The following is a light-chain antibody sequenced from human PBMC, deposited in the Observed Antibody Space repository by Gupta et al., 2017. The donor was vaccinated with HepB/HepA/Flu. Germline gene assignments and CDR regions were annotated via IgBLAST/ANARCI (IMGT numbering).Light chain of an antibody. J-gene: IGKJ1*01. CDR1: QSIGKR. CDR3: QQYSNYWT. V-gene: IGKV1-5*03. CDR2: KAS. Sequence: DIQMTQSPSTLSASVGDRVTITCRASQSIGKRLAWYQQKPGKAPKLLIYKASGLEGGVPSRFSGSGSGTEFTLTINCLQPDDFATYYCQQYSNYWTFGQGTKVEIK.